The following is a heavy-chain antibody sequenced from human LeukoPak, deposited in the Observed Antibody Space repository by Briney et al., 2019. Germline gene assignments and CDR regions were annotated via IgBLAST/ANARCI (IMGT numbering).Heavy chain of an antibody. CDR1: GFTFSSYA. J-gene: IGHJ4*02. CDR2: ISYDGSNK. Sequence: PGRSLRLSCAASGFTFSSYAMHWVRQAPGKGLEGVAVISYDGSNKYYADSVKGRFAISRDNSKNTLYLQMNSLRAEDTGVYYCARGGMRYCSSTSCYAPFDYWGEGTLVTVSS. D-gene: IGHD2-2*01. V-gene: IGHV3-30*01. CDR3: ARGGMRYCSSTSCYAPFDY.